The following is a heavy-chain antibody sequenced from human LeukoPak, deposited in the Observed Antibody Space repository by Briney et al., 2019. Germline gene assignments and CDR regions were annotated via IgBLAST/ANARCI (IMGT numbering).Heavy chain of an antibody. CDR1: GFTFSSYS. D-gene: IGHD6-13*01. J-gene: IGHJ4*02. CDR3: ARVAAAGGVEDY. V-gene: IGHV3-21*01. Sequence: PGGSLRLSCAASGFTFSSYSMNWVRQAPGKGLEWVSSISSSSSYIYYADSVKGRFTISRDNAKNSLYLQMNSLRAEDTAVYYCARVAAAGGVEDYWGQGTLVTASS. CDR2: ISSSSSYI.